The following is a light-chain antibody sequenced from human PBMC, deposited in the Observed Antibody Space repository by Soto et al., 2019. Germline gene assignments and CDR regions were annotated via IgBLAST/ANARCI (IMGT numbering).Light chain of an antibody. J-gene: IGKJ1*01. CDR1: QSISSW. CDR3: QQYNSYWT. Sequence: DIQMTQSPSTLSASVGDRVTITCRASQSISSWLAWYQQKPGKAPKLLIYKASSLESGVPSRFSGSGSGTDVTLPISSLQPDDFATYYGQQYNSYWTFGQGTKVEIK. V-gene: IGKV1-5*03. CDR2: KAS.